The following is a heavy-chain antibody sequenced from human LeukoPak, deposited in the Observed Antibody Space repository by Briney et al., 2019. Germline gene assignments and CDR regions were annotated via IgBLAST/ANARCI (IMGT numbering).Heavy chain of an antibody. V-gene: IGHV1-2*02. D-gene: IGHD5-18*01. CDR2: INPNSGGT. CDR1: GYTFTGYY. Sequence: ASVKVSCTASGYTFTGYYMHWVRQAPGQGLEWMGWINPNSGGTNYAQKLQGRVTMTTDTSTSTAYMELRSLRSDDTAVYYCARESHLDTAMYYWGQGTLVTVSS. J-gene: IGHJ4*02. CDR3: ARESHLDTAMYY.